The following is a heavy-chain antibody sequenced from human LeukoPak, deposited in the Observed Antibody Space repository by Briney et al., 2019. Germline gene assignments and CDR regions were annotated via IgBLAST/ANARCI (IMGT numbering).Heavy chain of an antibody. CDR3: SREVRYFDWFQADY. CDR2: IRNKAYGGTA. CDR1: GLTFGDYS. D-gene: IGHD3-9*01. J-gene: IGHJ4*02. Sequence: GGSLRLSCSASGLTFGDYSMSWFRQAPGKGLEWVGFIRNKAYGGTAEYAASVKGRFTISRDDSESIAYLQMDSLKTEDTAVYHCSREVRYFDWFQADYWGQGTLVTVSS. V-gene: IGHV3-49*03.